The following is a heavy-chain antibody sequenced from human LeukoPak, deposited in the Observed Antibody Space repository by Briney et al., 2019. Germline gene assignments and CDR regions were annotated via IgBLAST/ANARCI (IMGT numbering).Heavy chain of an antibody. J-gene: IGHJ4*02. CDR1: GGSFSGYY. CDR3: ARWRTARTGFDY. V-gene: IGHV4-34*01. CDR2: INHSGSP. Sequence: SETLSLTCAVYGGSFSGYYWSWIRQPPGKGLEWIGEINHSGSPYYNPSLKSRVTISVDTSKNQFSLKVISVTAADTAVYYCARWRTARTGFDYWGQGTLVTVSS. D-gene: IGHD3/OR15-3a*01.